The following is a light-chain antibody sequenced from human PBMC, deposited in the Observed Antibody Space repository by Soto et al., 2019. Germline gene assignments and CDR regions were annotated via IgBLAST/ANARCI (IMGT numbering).Light chain of an antibody. CDR3: QQYNSWPPIT. CDR1: QSVRTK. Sequence: EIVMPQSPDTLYVSPGEGATLSCRASQSVRTKLAWYQQKAGQAPRLLIYGTSTRATGIPDRFSGSGSGTEFTLIISSLQSEDFAVYYCQQYNSWPPITFGQGTRLEIK. V-gene: IGKV3-15*01. CDR2: GTS. J-gene: IGKJ5*01.